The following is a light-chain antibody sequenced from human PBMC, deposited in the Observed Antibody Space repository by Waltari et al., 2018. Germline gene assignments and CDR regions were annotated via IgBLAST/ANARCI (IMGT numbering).Light chain of an antibody. Sequence: DIQMTQSPSSVSASVGEKVTITCRASQGISSRLAWYQQKQGKAPKLLIYDASSLHSGVPSRFRGSGSGTEFTLTISSLQPEDFATYYCQQVDSFPRTFGQGTKVEVK. CDR2: DAS. CDR1: QGISSR. CDR3: QQVDSFPRT. J-gene: IGKJ1*01. V-gene: IGKV1-12*01.